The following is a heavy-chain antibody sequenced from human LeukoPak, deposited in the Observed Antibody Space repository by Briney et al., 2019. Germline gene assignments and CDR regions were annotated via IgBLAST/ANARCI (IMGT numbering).Heavy chain of an antibody. Sequence: ASVKVSCKASGYTFTSYGISWVRQAPGQGLEWMGWISAYNGNTNCAQKLQGRVTMTTDTSTSTAYMELRSLRSDDTAVYYCASSDISRQNSYWGQGTLVTVSS. J-gene: IGHJ4*02. CDR3: ASSDISRQNSY. CDR1: GYTFTSYG. D-gene: IGHD2-15*01. CDR2: ISAYNGNT. V-gene: IGHV1-18*01.